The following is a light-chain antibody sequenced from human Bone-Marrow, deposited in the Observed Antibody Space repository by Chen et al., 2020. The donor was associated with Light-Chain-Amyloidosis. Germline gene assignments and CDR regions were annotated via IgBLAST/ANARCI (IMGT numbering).Light chain of an antibody. CDR3: QEHNSYPR. CDR1: QAINEY. J-gene: IGKJ5*01. V-gene: IGKV1-9*01. CDR2: AAS. Sequence: DIHLTQSPSFLSASVGDRVTITCRASQAINEYLVWYQQRPGKAPKVLIYAASTLQTGVPARFSGSGSGTYFTLTITSLQPEDSAIYYCQEHNSYPRFGQGTRLDIK.